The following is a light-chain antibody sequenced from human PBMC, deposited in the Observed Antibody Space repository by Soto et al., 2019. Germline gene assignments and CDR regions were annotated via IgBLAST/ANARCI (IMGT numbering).Light chain of an antibody. Sequence: EIVLTQSPGTLSLSPGERATLSCRASQSVSSSYLAWYQQKPGQAPRLLIYGASSRATGIPDRFSGSGSGTDFTITISRLEPEDFEVYYCQQYGSSALYTFGQGTKLEIK. CDR3: QQYGSSALYT. V-gene: IGKV3-20*01. CDR2: GAS. J-gene: IGKJ2*01. CDR1: QSVSSSY.